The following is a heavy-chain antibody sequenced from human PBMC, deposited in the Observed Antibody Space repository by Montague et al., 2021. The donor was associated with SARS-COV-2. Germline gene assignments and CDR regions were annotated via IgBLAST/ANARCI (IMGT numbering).Heavy chain of an antibody. CDR2: INHSGST. J-gene: IGHJ6*02. CDR1: GGSFSGYY. V-gene: IGHV4-34*01. CDR3: VRLLKATLIAGAFTGVPLAAGVMDV. D-gene: IGHD3-22*01. Sequence: SETLSLTCAVYGGSFSGYYWNWIRQPPGKGLQWIGYINHSGSTNYNPSLKSRVTISVDTSKNQFSLRLSSVTAADTAVYYCVRLLKATLIAGAFTGVPLAAGVMDVWGQGTTVTVSS.